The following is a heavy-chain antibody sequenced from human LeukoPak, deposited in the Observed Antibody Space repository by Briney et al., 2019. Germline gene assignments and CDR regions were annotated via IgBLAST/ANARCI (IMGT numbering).Heavy chain of an antibody. Sequence: ASVKVSCKASGYTFTGYYMHWVRQAPGQGLEWMGWINPNSGGTNYAQKFQGRVTMTRDTSISTAYMELSRLGSDDTAVYYCARDESWNDALGYWGQGTLVTVSS. CDR3: ARDESWNDALGY. V-gene: IGHV1-2*02. J-gene: IGHJ4*02. CDR2: INPNSGGT. D-gene: IGHD1-1*01. CDR1: GYTFTGYY.